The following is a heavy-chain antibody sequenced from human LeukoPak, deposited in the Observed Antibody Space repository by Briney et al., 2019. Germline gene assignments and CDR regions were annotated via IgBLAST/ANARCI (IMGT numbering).Heavy chain of an antibody. V-gene: IGHV3-23*01. CDR1: GFIFNNYG. J-gene: IGHJ4*01. Sequence: GGSLRLSCEASGFIFNNYGMNWVRQAPGKGLEWVSGISGLGGSAYYAASVKGRFIISRDNSGNTLFFQLTNLRVEDTAVYYCARRGGSSWSSFDYWGHGTLVTVSS. CDR3: ARRGGSSWSSFDY. CDR2: ISGLGGSA. D-gene: IGHD6-13*01.